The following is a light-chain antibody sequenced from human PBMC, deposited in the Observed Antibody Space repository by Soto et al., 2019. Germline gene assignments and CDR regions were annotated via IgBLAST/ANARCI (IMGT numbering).Light chain of an antibody. CDR1: QSLLHSDGKTY. J-gene: IGKJ3*01. CDR2: EVS. Sequence: DIVMTQTPFSLSVTPTQPASISCQSSQSLLHSDGKTYLHWYLQRPGQPPQLLIYEVSNRFSGVPDRFSGSGSGTDFTLKISRVEAEDFGVYYRMQTIQPPFTFGPGTKVEIK. CDR3: MQTIQPPFT. V-gene: IGKV2D-29*01.